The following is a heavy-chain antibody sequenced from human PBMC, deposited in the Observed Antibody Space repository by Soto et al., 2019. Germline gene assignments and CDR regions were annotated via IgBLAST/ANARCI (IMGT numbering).Heavy chain of an antibody. Sequence: PSETLSLTCSVSGASISNYYWTWIRQAPGKGLEWIGYISYSGTTNYNPSLESRVTLSVDSSKNQFSLKLSYVTAADTAVYYCARRGGAATLPPYYFDYWGQGTLVTVSS. CDR1: GASISNYY. J-gene: IGHJ4*02. CDR3: ARRGGAATLPPYYFDY. CDR2: ISYSGTT. D-gene: IGHD6-25*01. V-gene: IGHV4-59*08.